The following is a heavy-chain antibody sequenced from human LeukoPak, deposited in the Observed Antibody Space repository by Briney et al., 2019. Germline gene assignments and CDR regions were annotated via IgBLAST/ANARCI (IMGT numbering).Heavy chain of an antibody. V-gene: IGHV4-39*01. CDR2: INYSGTT. J-gene: IGHJ4*02. CDR1: GGSISSSGYY. Sequence: PSETLSLTCTASGGSISSSGYYWGWIRQPPGKGLEWIASINYSGTTYYNPSLKSRVTISEDRSKNQFSLKLSSVTAADTAVYYCARLRDGRWLLEYWGQGTLVTVSS. D-gene: IGHD5-24*01. CDR3: ARLRDGRWLLEY.